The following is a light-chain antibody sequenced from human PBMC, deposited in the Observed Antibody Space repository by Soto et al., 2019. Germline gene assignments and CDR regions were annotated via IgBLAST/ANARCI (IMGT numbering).Light chain of an antibody. V-gene: IGKV1-39*01. CDR2: DAS. Sequence: DIQLTQSPSSLSASVGDRVTITCRASQTISTYLTWFQQKPGNAPKVLIYDASTLQSGVPSRFSGSGSGAEFTITITGLQPEDFETYYSQQTFSTLLIFGGGTKVEIK. J-gene: IGKJ4*01. CDR1: QTISTY. CDR3: QQTFSTLLI.